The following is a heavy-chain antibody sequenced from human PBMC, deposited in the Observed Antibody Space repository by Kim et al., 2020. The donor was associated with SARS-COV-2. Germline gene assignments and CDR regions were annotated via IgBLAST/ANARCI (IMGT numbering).Heavy chain of an antibody. J-gene: IGHJ4*02. D-gene: IGHD5-18*01. Sequence: AGSVKGRFTISRDNSKNTLYLQMNSLRAEDTAVYYCAKEGQLWLARYFDYWGQGTLVTVSS. V-gene: IGHV3-23*01. CDR3: AKEGQLWLARYFDY.